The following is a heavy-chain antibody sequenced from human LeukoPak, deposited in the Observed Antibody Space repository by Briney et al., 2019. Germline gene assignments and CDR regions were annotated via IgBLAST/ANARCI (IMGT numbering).Heavy chain of an antibody. Sequence: ASVKVSCKASGYTFTGYYLHWVRQAPGQGLEWMGRINPNTGGTNYAQKLQGRVTMSTDTSTTTAYMELRSLRSDDTAVYYCARDLIVVVTAIPGYWGQGTLVTVSS. D-gene: IGHD2-21*02. V-gene: IGHV1-2*02. CDR1: GYTFTGYY. J-gene: IGHJ4*02. CDR3: ARDLIVVVTAIPGY. CDR2: INPNTGGT.